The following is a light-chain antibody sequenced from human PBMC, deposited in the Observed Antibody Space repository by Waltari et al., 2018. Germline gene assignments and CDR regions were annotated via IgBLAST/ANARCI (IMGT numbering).Light chain of an antibody. CDR2: EDN. V-gene: IGLV3-10*01. J-gene: IGLJ2*01. Sequence: SYELTQPPSVSVSPGQTATITCSGDALSTKFVYWFQQKSGQAPVLLIYEDNKRPSGILERFSGSGSGTVATLTASGAQVEDEADYYCYSADSSGIYVVFGGGTKLTV. CDR3: YSADSSGIYVV. CDR1: ALSTKF.